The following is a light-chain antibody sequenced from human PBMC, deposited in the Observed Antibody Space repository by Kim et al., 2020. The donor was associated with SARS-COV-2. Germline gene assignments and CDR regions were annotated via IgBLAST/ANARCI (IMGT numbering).Light chain of an antibody. J-gene: IGLJ3*02. CDR3: QSYDSSNHWV. V-gene: IGLV6-57*01. CDR2: EDY. CDR1: SGSIASNY. Sequence: KTVTISGTRSSGSIASNYVQWYQQRPGSSPTTVIYEDYQRPSGVPDRFSGSIDSSSNSASLTISGLKTEDEADYYCQSYDSSNHWVFGGGTKVTVL.